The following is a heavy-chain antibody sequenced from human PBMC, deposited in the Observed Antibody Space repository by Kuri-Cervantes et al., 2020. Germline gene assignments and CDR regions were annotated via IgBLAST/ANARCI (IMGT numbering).Heavy chain of an antibody. J-gene: IGHJ6*03. V-gene: IGHV3-23*01. CDR1: GFTFSSYA. Sequence: GGSLRLSCAASGFTFSSYAMSWVRQAPGKGLEWVSAISGSGVSTFYADSVKGRFTISRGNAKNSLYLQMNSLRAEDTAVYYCARVYCSGGSCYDYYYYYMDVWGKGTTVTVSS. CDR3: ARVYCSGGSCYDYYYYYMDV. CDR2: ISGSGVST. D-gene: IGHD2-15*01.